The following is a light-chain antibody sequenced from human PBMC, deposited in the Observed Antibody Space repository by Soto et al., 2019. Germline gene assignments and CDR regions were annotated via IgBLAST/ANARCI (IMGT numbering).Light chain of an antibody. CDR3: QQANSFPIT. CDR2: AAS. J-gene: IGKJ5*01. CDR1: RSITTW. Sequence: DIQMTQSPSTLSASEGDRVTITCRASRSITTWLAWYQQKPGRAPKLLIYAASSLQSGVPSRFRGSGSGTDFTLTISSLQPEDFETYYCQQANSFPITFGQGTRLEIK. V-gene: IGKV1-12*01.